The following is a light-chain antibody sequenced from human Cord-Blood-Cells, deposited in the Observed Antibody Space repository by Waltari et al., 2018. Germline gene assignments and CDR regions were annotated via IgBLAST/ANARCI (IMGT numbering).Light chain of an antibody. CDR1: SSDVGGYNY. CDR2: EVS. Sequence: QSALTQPPSASGSPGQSVTISCTGTSSDVGGYNYVSWYQQHPGKAPKLMIYEVSKRPSGVPDRFSGSQSGNPASLTVSGLQAEDEADYYCSSYAGSNNVVFGGGTKLTVL. J-gene: IGLJ2*01. CDR3: SSYAGSNNVV. V-gene: IGLV2-8*01.